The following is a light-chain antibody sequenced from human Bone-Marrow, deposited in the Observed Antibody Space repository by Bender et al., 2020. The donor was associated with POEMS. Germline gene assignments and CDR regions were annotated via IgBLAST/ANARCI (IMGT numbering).Light chain of an antibody. CDR3: CSYAGSTTYVV. CDR2: EDN. V-gene: IGLV2-23*01. Sequence: QSALTQPPSASGSPGQSVTISCTGTSSDICAYNCVSWYQQHPGKAPKLMIYEDNRRPSGVSNRFSGSKSGNTASLTISGLQAQDEADYYCCSYAGSTTYVVFGGGTKVTVL. CDR1: SSDICAYNC. J-gene: IGLJ2*01.